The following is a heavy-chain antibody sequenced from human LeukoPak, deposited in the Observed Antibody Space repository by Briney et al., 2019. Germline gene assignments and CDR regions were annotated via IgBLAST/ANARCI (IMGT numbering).Heavy chain of an antibody. J-gene: IGHJ6*03. CDR2: ILYSGST. CDR3: ARAPFYYYMDV. V-gene: IGHV4-59*01. Sequence: PSETLSLTCTVSGGSMSNYYWSWIRQPPGKGLEWIAYILYSGSTNYNPSLKSRVTISIDTSKNQFSLKLSSVTAADTAVYYCARAPFYYYMDVWCKGTTVTVSS. CDR1: GGSMSNYY.